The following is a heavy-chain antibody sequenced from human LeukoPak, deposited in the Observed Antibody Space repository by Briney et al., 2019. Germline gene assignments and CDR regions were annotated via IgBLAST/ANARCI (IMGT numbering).Heavy chain of an antibody. CDR2: ISYDGSNR. CDR1: GFTFSNYG. Sequence: GRSLRLSCAASGFTFSNYGMHWVRQAPGKGLEWVAVISYDGSNRYYADSVKGRFTISRDNSKNTLYLQMNSLRAEDTAVYYCAIDIGGSNDYWGQGTLVTVS. CDR3: AIDIGGSNDY. J-gene: IGHJ4*02. V-gene: IGHV3-30*03. D-gene: IGHD3-16*01.